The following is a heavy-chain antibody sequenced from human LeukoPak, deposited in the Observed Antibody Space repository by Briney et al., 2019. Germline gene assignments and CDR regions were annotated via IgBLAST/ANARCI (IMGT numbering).Heavy chain of an antibody. D-gene: IGHD3-22*01. V-gene: IGHV4-59*01. CDR3: ARGRDYYDSSGYYPDAFDI. J-gene: IGHJ3*02. CDR2: IYYSGST. CDR1: GGSISSYY. Sequence: SETLSLTCTVSGGSISSYYWSWIRQPPGKGLEWIGYIYYSGSTNYNPSLKSRVTISVDTSKNQFSLKLSSVTAADTAVYYCARGRDYYDSSGYYPDAFDIWGQGTMVTVSS.